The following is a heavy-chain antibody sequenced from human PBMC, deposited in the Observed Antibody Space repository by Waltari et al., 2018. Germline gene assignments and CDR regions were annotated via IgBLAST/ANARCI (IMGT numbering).Heavy chain of an antibody. Sequence: EVQLVESGGGLVQPGGSLRLSCAASGFTFSRFWMSWVRQAPGKGLEGVANIYQDGTVTNYVDSVKDRFTTSRDNARNSLYLQMNSLRVDDTAVYYCVRDDDGGMGAVWGQGTTVTVSS. J-gene: IGHJ6*02. V-gene: IGHV3-7*01. D-gene: IGHD3-16*01. CDR2: IYQDGTVT. CDR1: GFTFSRFW. CDR3: VRDDDGGMGAV.